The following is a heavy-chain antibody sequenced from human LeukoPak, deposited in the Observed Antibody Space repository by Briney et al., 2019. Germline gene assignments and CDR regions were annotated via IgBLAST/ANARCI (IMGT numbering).Heavy chain of an antibody. J-gene: IGHJ4*02. D-gene: IGHD2-2*01. CDR3: ARDSRLGLLSY. CDR2: IYYSGST. Sequence: PSETLSLTCTVSGGSISSYYWSWLRQPPGKGLEWIGYIYYSGSTNYNPSLKSRVTISVDTSKNQFSLKLSSVTAADTAVYYCARDSRLGLLSYWGQGTLVTVSS. CDR1: GGSISSYY. V-gene: IGHV4-59*01.